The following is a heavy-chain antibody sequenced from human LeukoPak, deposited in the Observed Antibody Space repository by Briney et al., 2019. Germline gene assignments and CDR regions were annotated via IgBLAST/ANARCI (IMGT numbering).Heavy chain of an antibody. CDR3: ARTAMVRGPPGAFDI. D-gene: IGHD3-10*01. J-gene: IGHJ3*02. Sequence: ASVTVSFKASGYTFTGYYMHWVRQAPGQGLEWMGWINPNSGGTNYAQKFQGRVTMTRDTSISTAYMELSRLRSDDTAVYYCARTAMVRGPPGAFDIWGQGTMVTVSS. CDR1: GYTFTGYY. CDR2: INPNSGGT. V-gene: IGHV1-2*02.